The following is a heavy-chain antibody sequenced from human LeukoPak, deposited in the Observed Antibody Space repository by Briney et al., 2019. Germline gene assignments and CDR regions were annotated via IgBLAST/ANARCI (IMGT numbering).Heavy chain of an antibody. CDR1: GGSFSGYY. Sequence: SETLSLTCAVYGGSFSGYYWSWIRQPPGKGLEWIGEIDHSGSTNYNPSLKSRVTISVDTSENQFSLKLSSVTAADTAVYYCARSPSRITIFGVVIRNYYYYGMDVWGQGTTVTVSS. J-gene: IGHJ6*02. V-gene: IGHV4-34*01. CDR3: ARSPSRITIFGVVIRNYYYYGMDV. CDR2: IDHSGST. D-gene: IGHD3-3*01.